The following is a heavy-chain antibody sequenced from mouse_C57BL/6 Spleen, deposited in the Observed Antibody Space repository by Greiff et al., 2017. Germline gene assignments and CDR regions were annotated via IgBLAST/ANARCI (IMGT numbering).Heavy chain of an antibody. Sequence: EVQLVESGGDLVKPGGSLKLSCAASGFTFSSYGMSWVRQTPDKRLEWVATISSGGSYTYYPDSVKGRFTISRDNAKNTLYLQMSSLKSEDTAMYYCARLYYDYDWGYAMDYWGQGTSVTVSA. D-gene: IGHD2-4*01. J-gene: IGHJ4*01. CDR1: GFTFSSYG. CDR3: ARLYYDYDWGYAMDY. CDR2: ISSGGSYT. V-gene: IGHV5-6*01.